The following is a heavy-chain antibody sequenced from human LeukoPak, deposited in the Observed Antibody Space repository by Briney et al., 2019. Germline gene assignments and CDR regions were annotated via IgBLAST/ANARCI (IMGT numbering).Heavy chain of an antibody. CDR2: INAGNGNT. Sequence: ASVKVSCKASGYTFTSYAMHWVRQAPGQRLEWMGWINAGNGNTKYSQKFQGRVTITRDTSASTAYMELSSLRSEDTAVYYCAREVGEYCSSTSCYYYYGMDVWGQGTTVTVSS. CDR1: GYTFTSYA. D-gene: IGHD2-2*01. V-gene: IGHV1-3*01. J-gene: IGHJ6*02. CDR3: AREVGEYCSSTSCYYYYGMDV.